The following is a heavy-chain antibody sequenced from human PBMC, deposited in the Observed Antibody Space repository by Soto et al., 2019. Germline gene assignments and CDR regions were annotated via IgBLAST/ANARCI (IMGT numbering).Heavy chain of an antibody. CDR3: ATANNTSPFDY. Sequence: ASVNVSCKSSGFTFADSSVQWVRQARGQSLEWIGRIIVDSGNTKSAEKFTERVSMSWDMSTSTAFMELRSLSSDDTAVYYCATANNTSPFDYWGLGTLVTVSS. CDR1: GFTFADSS. CDR2: IIVDSGNT. V-gene: IGHV1-58*01. D-gene: IGHD1-26*01. J-gene: IGHJ4*02.